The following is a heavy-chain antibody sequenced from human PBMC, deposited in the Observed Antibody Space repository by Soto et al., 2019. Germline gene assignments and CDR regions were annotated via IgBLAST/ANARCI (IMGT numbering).Heavy chain of an antibody. CDR2: IRNKANSYTI. D-gene: IGHD1-26*01. V-gene: IGHV3-72*01. Sequence: EVQLVESGGGLVQPGGSLRLSCAASGFTFSDHYMDWVRQAPGKGLEWIARIRNKANSYTIQYAASVKGRFTISRDESKSSLYLQMSSLKTEDTAVYSCARAGLARLGNYFDNWGQGTLVTVSS. CDR1: GFTFSDHY. J-gene: IGHJ4*02. CDR3: ARAGLARLGNYFDN.